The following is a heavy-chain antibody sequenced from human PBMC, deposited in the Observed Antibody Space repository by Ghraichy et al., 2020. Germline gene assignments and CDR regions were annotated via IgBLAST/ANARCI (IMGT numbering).Heavy chain of an antibody. J-gene: IGHJ4*02. D-gene: IGHD2-2*02. CDR2: INHSGST. CDR3: ARGGPYTVVVPAAISKFNY. V-gene: IGHV4-34*01. Sequence: SETLSLTCAVYGGSFSGYYWSWIRQPPGKGLEWIGEINHSGSTNYNPSLKSRVTISVDTSKNQFSLKLSSVTAADTAVYYCARGGPYTVVVPAAISKFNYWGQGTLVTVSS. CDR1: GGSFSGYY.